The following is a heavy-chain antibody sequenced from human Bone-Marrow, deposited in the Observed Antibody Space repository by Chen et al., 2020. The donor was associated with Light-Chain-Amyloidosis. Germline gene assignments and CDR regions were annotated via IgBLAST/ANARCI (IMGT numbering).Heavy chain of an antibody. CDR2: ISSSSSTI. J-gene: IGHJ6*03. CDR1: GFTFSRYS. Sequence: EVQLVESGGGLVQPGGSLRLSCAASGFTFSRYSMNWVRQAPGKGREWVSYISSSSSTIYYADSVKGRFTISRDNAKNSLYLQMNSLRAEDTAVYYCAGSWRELLVSPYYYMDVWGKGTTVTVSS. CDR3: AGSWRELLVSPYYYMDV. V-gene: IGHV3-48*01. D-gene: IGHD1-26*01.